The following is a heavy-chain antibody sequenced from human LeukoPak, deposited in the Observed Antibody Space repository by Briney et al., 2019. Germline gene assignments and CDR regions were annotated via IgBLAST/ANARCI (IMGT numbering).Heavy chain of an antibody. V-gene: IGHV3-74*01. CDR1: GFSFSETW. CDR3: ARDWFHAIDY. Sequence: GGSLRLSCAASGFSFSETWMHWVRQVPGRGLIWVSRIRGDGSDARYAESVKGRFTIPRDNAENTLYLQMNSLREEDTAIYYCARDWFHAIDYWGQGTLVTVSS. D-gene: IGHD2/OR15-2a*01. CDR2: IRGDGSDA. J-gene: IGHJ4*02.